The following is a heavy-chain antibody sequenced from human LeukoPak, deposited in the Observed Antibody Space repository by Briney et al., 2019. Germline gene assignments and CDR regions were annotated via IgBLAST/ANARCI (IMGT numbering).Heavy chain of an antibody. CDR2: IYTSGST. CDR1: GGSISSYY. CDR3: AGYPDIVVVPAAIDWYFDL. J-gene: IGHJ2*01. D-gene: IGHD2-2*01. Sequence: SETLSLTCTVSGGSISSYYWSWIRQPAGKGLEWIGRIYTSGSTNYSPSLKSRVTMSVDTSKNQFSLKLSSVTAADTAVYYCAGYPDIVVVPAAIDWYFDLWGRGTLVTVSS. V-gene: IGHV4-4*07.